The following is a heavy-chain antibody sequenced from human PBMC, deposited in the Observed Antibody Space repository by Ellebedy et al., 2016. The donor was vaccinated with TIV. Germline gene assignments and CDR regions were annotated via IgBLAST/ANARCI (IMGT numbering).Heavy chain of an antibody. Sequence: GESLKISXAASGFTLRDYAMSWVRQAPGKGLEWVSTLRGSGFSTTYADSVQGRFTFYRDDSKNTLYLEAGSLRAEDTAMYHCARGTYDALTYTTETLDCWGQGTLVTVSS. CDR2: LRGSGFST. J-gene: IGHJ4*02. V-gene: IGHV3-23*01. CDR1: GFTLRDYA. D-gene: IGHD3-9*01. CDR3: ARGTYDALTYTTETLDC.